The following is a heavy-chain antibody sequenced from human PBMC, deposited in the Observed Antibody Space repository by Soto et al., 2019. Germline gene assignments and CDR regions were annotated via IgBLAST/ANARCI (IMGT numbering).Heavy chain of an antibody. Sequence: GGSLRLSCAASGFTFSSYAMSWVRQAPGKGLEWVSGIKGSGGSTYYADSVKGRFTMSRDNSKNTLYLQMNSLRAEDTAVYYCAKGAGGDFWSGSRGGLWLRHQYYFDYWGQGTLVTVSS. V-gene: IGHV3-23*01. CDR3: AKGAGGDFWSGSRGGLWLRHQYYFDY. J-gene: IGHJ4*02. CDR1: GFTFSSYA. D-gene: IGHD3-3*01. CDR2: IKGSGGST.